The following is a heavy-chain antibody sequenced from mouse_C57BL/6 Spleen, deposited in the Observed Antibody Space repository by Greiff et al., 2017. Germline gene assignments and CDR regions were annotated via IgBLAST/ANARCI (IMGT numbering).Heavy chain of an antibody. D-gene: IGHD2-4*01. J-gene: IGHJ3*01. V-gene: IGHV1-26*01. CDR1: GYTFTDYY. Sequence: VQLQQSGPELVKPGASVKISCKASGYTFTDYYMNWVKQSPGKSLEWIGAINPNNGGPSYNQKFKGKATLTVDKSSSTDYMELRRLTSEDSEVYYCSLCYEFSWFAYWGQGTLVTVSA. CDR2: INPNNGGP. CDR3: SLCYEFSWFAY.